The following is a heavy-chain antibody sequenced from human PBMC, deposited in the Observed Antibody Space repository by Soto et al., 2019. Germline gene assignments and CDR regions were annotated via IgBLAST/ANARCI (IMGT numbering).Heavy chain of an antibody. D-gene: IGHD6-13*01. CDR1: GFTFSSYA. Sequence: GVLRLSCAASGFTFSSYAMHWVRQAPGKGLEWVAVISYDGSNKYYADSVKGRFTISRDNSKNTLYLQMNSLRAEDTAVYYCARGGSSSWYRWFDPWGQGTLVTVAS. J-gene: IGHJ5*02. CDR2: ISYDGSNK. CDR3: ARGGSSSWYRWFDP. V-gene: IGHV3-30-3*01.